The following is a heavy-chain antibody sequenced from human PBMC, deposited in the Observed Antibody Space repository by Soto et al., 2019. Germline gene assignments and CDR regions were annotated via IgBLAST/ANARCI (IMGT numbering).Heavy chain of an antibody. D-gene: IGHD6-19*01. Sequence: QVQLVQSGAEVKKPGASVKVSCKASGYTFISYAMHWVRQAPGQRLEWMGWINAGNGNTKYSQKFQGRVTITRDTSASTAYMELSSLRSEDTAVYYCAREWSQRSSGWSDYYYYGMDVWGQGTTVTVSS. CDR1: GYTFISYA. V-gene: IGHV1-3*01. CDR3: AREWSQRSSGWSDYYYYGMDV. CDR2: INAGNGNT. J-gene: IGHJ6*02.